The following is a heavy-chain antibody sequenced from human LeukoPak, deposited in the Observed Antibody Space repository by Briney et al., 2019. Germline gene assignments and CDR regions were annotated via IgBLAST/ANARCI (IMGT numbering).Heavy chain of an antibody. CDR2: IYSGGST. CDR1: GFTVSSNY. V-gene: IGHV3-66*01. J-gene: IGHJ4*02. Sequence: GGSLRLSCAASGFTVSSNYMSWVRQAPGKGLEWVSVIYSGGSTYYADSVKGRFTISRDNSKNTLYLQMNSLRAEDTAVYYCSSLGRYGDYSFDYWGQGTLVTVSS. D-gene: IGHD4-17*01. CDR3: SSLGRYGDYSFDY.